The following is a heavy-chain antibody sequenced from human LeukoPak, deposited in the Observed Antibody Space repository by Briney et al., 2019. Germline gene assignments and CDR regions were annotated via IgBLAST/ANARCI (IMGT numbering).Heavy chain of an antibody. CDR2: ISGGNNAI. D-gene: IGHD2-2*01. CDR3: AKDWGMGDQLLRIDY. J-gene: IGHJ4*02. CDR1: GFTFTKYE. V-gene: IGHV3-48*01. Sequence: AGGSLRLSCAASGFTFTKYEMNWVRQAPGKGLEWISYISGGNNAIYYADSVKGRFTISRDNSNNTLYLQMSSLGAEDTAVYYCAKDWGMGDQLLRIDYWGQGTLVTVSS.